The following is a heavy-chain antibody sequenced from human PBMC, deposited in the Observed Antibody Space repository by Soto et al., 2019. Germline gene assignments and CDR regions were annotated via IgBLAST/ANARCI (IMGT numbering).Heavy chain of an antibody. CDR1: GYTFTSYG. J-gene: IGHJ5*02. CDR3: ARGPLSTTGGLPTKNNWFDP. V-gene: IGHV1-18*01. CDR2: ISAYNGNT. D-gene: IGHD3-16*01. Sequence: ASVKVSCKATGYTFTSYGISWVRQAPGQGLEWMGWISAYNGNTNYAQKLQGRVTMTTDTSTSTAYMELRSLRSDDTAVYYCARGPLSTTGGLPTKNNWFDPWGQGTLVTVSS.